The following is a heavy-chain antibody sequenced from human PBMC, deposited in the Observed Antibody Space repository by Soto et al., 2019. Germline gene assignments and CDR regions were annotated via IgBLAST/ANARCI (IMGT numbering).Heavy chain of an antibody. Sequence: QVQLQESGPGLVKPSETLSLTCTVSGGSISSYYWSWIRQPPGQGLEWIGYIYYSGSTNYNPSLKSRVTLPVDTAKNQFSLKLSSVTATDTALYYCARGEGAPYYYYYMDVWGKGTTVTVSS. D-gene: IGHD1-26*01. CDR3: ARGEGAPYYYYYMDV. V-gene: IGHV4-59*01. CDR1: GGSISSYY. J-gene: IGHJ6*03. CDR2: IYYSGST.